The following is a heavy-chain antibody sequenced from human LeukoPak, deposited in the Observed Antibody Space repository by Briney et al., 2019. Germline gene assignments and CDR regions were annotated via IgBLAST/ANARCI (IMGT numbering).Heavy chain of an antibody. CDR1: GGSFSGYY. V-gene: IGHV4-34*01. CDR2: INHSGST. D-gene: IGHD3-3*01. Sequence: PSETLSLTCAVYGGSFSGYYWSWIRQPPGKGLEWIGEINHSGSTNYNPPLKSRVTISVDTSKNQFSLKLSSVTAADTAVYYCARQPGGYYDFWSGYYTGGSYYYYYYMDVWGKGTTVTVSS. CDR3: ARQPGGYYDFWSGYYTGGSYYYYYYMDV. J-gene: IGHJ6*03.